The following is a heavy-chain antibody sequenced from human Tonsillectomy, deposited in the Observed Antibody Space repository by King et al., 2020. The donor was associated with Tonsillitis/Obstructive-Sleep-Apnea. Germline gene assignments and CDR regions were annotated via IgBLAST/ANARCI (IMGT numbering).Heavy chain of an antibody. CDR3: ARSPSGAYYDFWSGYYTAGWFDP. J-gene: IGHJ5*02. V-gene: IGHV3-53*01. D-gene: IGHD3-3*01. CDR1: GFTVSSNY. Sequence: VQLVESGGGLIKPGGSLRLSCAASGFTVSSNYMSWVRQAPGKGLEWVSVIYSGGSTYYADSVKGRFTISRDNSKNTLYLQMNSLRAEDTAVYYCARSPSGAYYDFWSGYYTAGWFDPWGQGALVTVSS. CDR2: IYSGGST.